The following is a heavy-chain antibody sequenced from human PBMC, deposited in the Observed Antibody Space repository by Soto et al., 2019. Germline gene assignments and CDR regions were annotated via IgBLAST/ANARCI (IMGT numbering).Heavy chain of an antibody. D-gene: IGHD3-3*01. J-gene: IGHJ4*02. CDR3: ATNWNFDY. CDR1: GFTLSNSW. V-gene: IGHV3-15*01. Sequence: EVQLVESGGGLVKPGGSLRLSCAASGFTLSNSWVSWVRQAPGKGLEWVGRIKNKIEGGTTDYAAPVKGRFSISRDDSTNMLYLQMNSLITADTDVYYCATNWNFDYWGQGTLVTVSS. CDR2: IKNKIEGGTT.